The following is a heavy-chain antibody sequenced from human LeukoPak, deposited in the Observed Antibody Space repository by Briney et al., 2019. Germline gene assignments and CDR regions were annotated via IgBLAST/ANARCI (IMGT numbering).Heavy chain of an antibody. CDR2: INAGNGNT. CDR1: GYSFTSYA. Sequence: ASVKVSCKASGYSFTSYAMHWVRQAPGQGLEWMGWINAGNGNTKYSQKFQGRVTITRDTSARTAYMELSSLRSEDTVVYYCARGGEDSGGFVFDYWGQGTLVTVSS. CDR3: ARGGEDSGGFVFDY. D-gene: IGHD3-22*01. V-gene: IGHV1-3*01. J-gene: IGHJ4*02.